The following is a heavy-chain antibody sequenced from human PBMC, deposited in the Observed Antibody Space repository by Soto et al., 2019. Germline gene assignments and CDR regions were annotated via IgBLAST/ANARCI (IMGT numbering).Heavy chain of an antibody. J-gene: IGHJ6*02. CDR1: GGTFNSYS. Sequence: QVQLVQSGAEVKKPGSSVKVSSKASGGTFNSYSINWVRQAPGQGLEWMGGIIPIFGTAHYAQEWQGRVTISADESMSTGHMGERSQRSEETALHYCAREGSVGTATGGYYYYGMDVWGQGTKVPVSS. D-gene: IGHD2-15*01. V-gene: IGHV1-69*01. CDR2: IIPIFGTA. CDR3: AREGSVGTATGGYYYYGMDV.